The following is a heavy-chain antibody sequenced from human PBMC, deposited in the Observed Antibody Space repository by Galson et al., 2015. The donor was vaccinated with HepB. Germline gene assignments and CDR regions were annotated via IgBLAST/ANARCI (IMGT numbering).Heavy chain of an antibody. V-gene: IGHV5-51*01. CDR1: GYTFGNYW. CDR2: IYPGDSDI. J-gene: IGHJ5*02. CDR3: ARRTAAAVTWFGP. Sequence: QSGAEVKEPGASLRISCQGSGYTFGNYWIAWVRQMPGKGLEWMGVIYPGDSDIKYSPSFQGQVTISADKSITTAFLPWTSLKASDTAMYYCARRTAAAVTWFGPGGQGSLVAVS. D-gene: IGHD6-13*01.